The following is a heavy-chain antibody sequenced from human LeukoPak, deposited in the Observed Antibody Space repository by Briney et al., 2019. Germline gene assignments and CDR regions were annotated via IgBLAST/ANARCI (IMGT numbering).Heavy chain of an antibody. CDR2: ISADGDST. V-gene: IGHV3-43*02. CDR3: AKDQAPYDYATTGYPDY. D-gene: IGHD3-22*01. Sequence: PGGSLRLSWAAAGFIFDDYAMYWVRHAPGKGLQWVSVISADGDSTYYADSVTGRFSIPRDNSKNSLSLQMNSLRSEDTAFYYCAKDQAPYDYATTGYPDYWGQGTLVTVSS. J-gene: IGHJ4*02. CDR1: GFIFDDYA.